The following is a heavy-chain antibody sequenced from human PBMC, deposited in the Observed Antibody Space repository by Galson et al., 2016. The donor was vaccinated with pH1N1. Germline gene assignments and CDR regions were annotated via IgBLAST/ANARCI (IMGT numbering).Heavy chain of an antibody. CDR3: ASPPPSSGHLNYYYYMDV. Sequence: SVKVSCKASGDTLDRYAISWVRQAPGQGLEWMGGIIPIFGAATYSQKFQGRVTITVDKSTSTAYMELSSLRSEGTAVYYCASPPPSSGHLNYYYYMDVWGKGTTVTVSS. J-gene: IGHJ6*03. D-gene: IGHD3-3*01. CDR2: IIPIFGAA. V-gene: IGHV1-69*06. CDR1: GDTLDRYA.